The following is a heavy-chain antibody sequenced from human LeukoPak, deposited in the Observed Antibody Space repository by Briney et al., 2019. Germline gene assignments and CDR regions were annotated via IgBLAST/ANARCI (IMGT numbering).Heavy chain of an antibody. V-gene: IGHV1-69*13. Sequence: ASVKVSCKASGGTFSSYAISWVRQAPGQGLEWMGGIIPIFGTANYAQKFQGRVTITADESTSTAYMELSSLRSEDTAVYYCARDRGIVVVPAAPHAFDIWGQGTMVTVSS. CDR2: IIPIFGTA. J-gene: IGHJ3*02. D-gene: IGHD2-2*01. CDR1: GGTFSSYA. CDR3: ARDRGIVVVPAAPHAFDI.